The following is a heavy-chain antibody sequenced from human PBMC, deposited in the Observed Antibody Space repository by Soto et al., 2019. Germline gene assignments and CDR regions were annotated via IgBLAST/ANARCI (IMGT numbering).Heavy chain of an antibody. D-gene: IGHD3-3*01. CDR2: ISAYNCNT. V-gene: IGHV1-18*01. CDR1: GYTFTSYG. CDR3: AGDWPNYVFGRGYPDFDY. J-gene: IGHJ4*02. Sequence: VQLVQSGAEVKKPGASVKVSCKASGYTFTSYGISWVRQAPGQGLEWRGWISAYNCNTHSGQKLQVRVTITTDTSQSTTYMALMSLRSDDTAVYYCAGDWPNYVFGRGYPDFDYWCQGTLVTVSS.